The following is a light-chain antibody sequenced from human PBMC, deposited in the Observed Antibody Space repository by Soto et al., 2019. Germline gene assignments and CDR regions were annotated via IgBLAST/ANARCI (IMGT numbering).Light chain of an antibody. J-gene: IGKJ5*01. CDR3: QQRNIWPPVT. CDR1: PSVTNF. V-gene: IGKV3-11*01. Sequence: EIVLTQSPATLSLSPGERATLSCRASPSVTNFLPWYQQKPGQAPRLLIYGAFNRATGIPARFSGSGSATDFTLTISSLEPEDSAIYYCQQRNIWPPVTFGQGTRLEIK. CDR2: GAF.